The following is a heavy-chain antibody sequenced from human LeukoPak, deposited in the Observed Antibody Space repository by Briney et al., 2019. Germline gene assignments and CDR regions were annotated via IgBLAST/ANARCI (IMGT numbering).Heavy chain of an antibody. CDR1: GGSISSDY. J-gene: IGHJ4*02. V-gene: IGHV4-59*01. CDR2: IYYSGST. Sequence: MPPEALSLTCTVSGGSISSDYWSWIRQPPGKGLEWIGYIYYSGSTNYNPSLKSRVTISVGTSKNQFSLKLSSVTAADTAVYYCARVRNAIAAAGAHFDYWGQGTLVTVSS. D-gene: IGHD6-13*01. CDR3: ARVRNAIAAAGAHFDY.